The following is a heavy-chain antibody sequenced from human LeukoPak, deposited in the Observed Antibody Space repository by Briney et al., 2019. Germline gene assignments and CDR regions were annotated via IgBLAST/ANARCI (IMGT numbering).Heavy chain of an antibody. Sequence: PSETLSLTCSLCVDFNSRYHSRWTRQPPGKGLEWIGYIYYSGSTNYNPSLKSRVTISVDTSKNQFSLKLSSVTAEDTAVYYFASDAFNIVRGDNWFDPCGQGTLVTVSS. J-gene: IGHJ5*02. CDR2: IYYSGST. D-gene: IGHD3-10*01. V-gene: IGHV4-59*01. CDR1: VDFNSRYH. CDR3: ASDAFNIVRGDNWFDP.